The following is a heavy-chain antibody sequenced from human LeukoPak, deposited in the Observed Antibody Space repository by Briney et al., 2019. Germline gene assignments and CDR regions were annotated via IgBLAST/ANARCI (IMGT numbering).Heavy chain of an antibody. V-gene: IGHV1-2*02. D-gene: IGHD1-26*01. CDR3: ARGGIGQVKYRPFDY. Sequence: ASVKVSCKASGYTFTGYYMRWVRQAPGQGLEWMGWINPNSGDTNYAQKFQGRVTMTRDTSITTAYMDLSSLTSDDTAVYFCARGGIGQVKYRPFDYWGQGTLVTVSS. CDR2: INPNSGDT. J-gene: IGHJ4*02. CDR1: GYTFTGYY.